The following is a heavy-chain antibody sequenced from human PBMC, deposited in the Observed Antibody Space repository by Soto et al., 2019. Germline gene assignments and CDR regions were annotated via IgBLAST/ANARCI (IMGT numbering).Heavy chain of an antibody. D-gene: IGHD5-12*01. V-gene: IGHV3-13*01. CDR3: ALGYRGYFEY. Sequence: EVQLVESGGGLVQPGGSLRLSCAASGFTFSSYDMHWVRQATGKGLDWVSAIGTAGDTYYPGSVKGRFTISRENAKTSLYLQLSSLRAGDPAVYYCALGYRGYFEYWGQGTLLTVSS. CDR2: IGTAGDT. J-gene: IGHJ4*02. CDR1: GFTFSSYD.